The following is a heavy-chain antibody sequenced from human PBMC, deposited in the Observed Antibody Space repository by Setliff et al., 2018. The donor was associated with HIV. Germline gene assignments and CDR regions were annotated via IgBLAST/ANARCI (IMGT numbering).Heavy chain of an antibody. V-gene: IGHV4-34*01. CDR2: INHSGST. Sequence: SETLSLTCAVYGGSFSGYYWSWIRQPPGKGLEWIGEINHSGSTHYNPSLKSRFTISVDTSKNQFSLKVNSVTAADTAMYFCARDATSEGYMDVWGKGTTVTVSS. CDR1: GGSFSGYY. CDR3: ARDATSEGYMDV. J-gene: IGHJ6*03.